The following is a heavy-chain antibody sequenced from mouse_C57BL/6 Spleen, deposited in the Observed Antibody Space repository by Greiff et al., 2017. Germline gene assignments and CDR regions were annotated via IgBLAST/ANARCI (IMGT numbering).Heavy chain of an antibody. Sequence: VKLQESGAELVRPGASVKLSCKASGYTFTDYYINWVKQRPGQGLEWIARIYPGSGNTYYNEKFKGKATLTAEKSSSTAYMQLSSLTSEDSAVYFCARGGYDYDVAWFAYWGQGTLVTVSA. CDR3: ARGGYDYDVAWFAY. D-gene: IGHD2-4*01. CDR1: GYTFTDYY. V-gene: IGHV1-76*01. J-gene: IGHJ3*01. CDR2: IYPGSGNT.